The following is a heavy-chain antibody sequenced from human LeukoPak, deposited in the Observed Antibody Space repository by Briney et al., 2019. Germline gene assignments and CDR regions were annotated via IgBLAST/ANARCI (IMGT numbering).Heavy chain of an antibody. Sequence: APVKVSCKASGYTFTGYYMHWVRLAPGQGLEWMGWINPNSGGTNYAQKFQGRVTMTRDTSISTAYMELSRLRSDDTAVYYCARVLRRSDYDSSGYRIYAFDIWGQGTIVTASS. V-gene: IGHV1-2*02. CDR2: INPNSGGT. J-gene: IGHJ3*02. D-gene: IGHD3-22*01. CDR1: GYTFTGYY. CDR3: ARVLRRSDYDSSGYRIYAFDI.